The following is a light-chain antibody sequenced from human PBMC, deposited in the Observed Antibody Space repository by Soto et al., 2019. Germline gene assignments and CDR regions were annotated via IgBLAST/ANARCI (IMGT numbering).Light chain of an antibody. Sequence: EIVMTQSPDTLSLSPGERAPLSCRASQSVSSNLAWYQQKPAQAPRLLIYGASTRATAIPARFSGSGSGTEFTLTISRLEPEDSAVYYYQQHATPFGQGTKVEIK. J-gene: IGKJ1*01. CDR2: GAS. V-gene: IGKV3-15*01. CDR1: QSVSSN. CDR3: QQHATP.